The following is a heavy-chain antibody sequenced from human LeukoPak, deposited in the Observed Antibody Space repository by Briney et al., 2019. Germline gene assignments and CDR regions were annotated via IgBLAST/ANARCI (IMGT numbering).Heavy chain of an antibody. CDR1: GGSINNYY. V-gene: IGHV4-59*12. D-gene: IGHD4-23*01. Sequence: SETLSLTCTVSGGSINNYYWSWIRQPPGKRLEWIGSINYSGSTNYNPSLKSRVTISVDTSKNQFSLKLNSVTAADTAVYYCVRVSGSNPYYFDYWGQGTLVTVSS. CDR3: VRVSGSNPYYFDY. J-gene: IGHJ4*02. CDR2: INYSGST.